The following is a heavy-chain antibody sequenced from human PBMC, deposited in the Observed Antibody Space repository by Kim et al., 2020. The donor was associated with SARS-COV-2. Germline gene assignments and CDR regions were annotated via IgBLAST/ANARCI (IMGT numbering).Heavy chain of an antibody. Sequence: PVKGRVTSSRANSKNTLYLQMNSLEDEDTAVYYCARGSVRIAAAGHFDYWGQGTLVTVSS. J-gene: IGHJ4*02. CDR3: ARGSVRIAAAGHFDY. V-gene: IGHV3-30*01. D-gene: IGHD6-13*01.